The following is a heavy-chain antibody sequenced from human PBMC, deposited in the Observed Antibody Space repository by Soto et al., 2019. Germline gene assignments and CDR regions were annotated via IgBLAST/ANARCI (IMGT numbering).Heavy chain of an antibody. CDR2: ISYDGSNK. CDR1: GFTFSSYG. J-gene: IGHJ6*02. D-gene: IGHD2-8*01. V-gene: IGHV3-30*18. CDR3: AKPNYYYYGMDV. Sequence: PGGSLRLSCAASGFTFSSYGMHWVRQAPGKGLEWVAVISYDGSNKYYANSVKGRFTIPRDNSKNTLYLQMNSLRAEDTAVYYCAKPNYYYYGMDVWGQGTTVTVSS.